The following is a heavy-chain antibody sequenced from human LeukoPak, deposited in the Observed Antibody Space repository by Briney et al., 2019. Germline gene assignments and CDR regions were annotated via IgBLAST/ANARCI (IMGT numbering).Heavy chain of an antibody. CDR1: GFTFSSYE. CDR2: ISSSGSTI. J-gene: IGHJ4*02. Sequence: GGSLRLSCAASGFTFSSYEMNWVRQAPGEGLEWVSCISSSGSTIYYADSVKGRFTISRDNAKNSLYLQMNNLRAEDTAVYYCAREDDGNLDYWGQGTLVTVSS. D-gene: IGHD4-17*01. CDR3: AREDDGNLDY. V-gene: IGHV3-48*03.